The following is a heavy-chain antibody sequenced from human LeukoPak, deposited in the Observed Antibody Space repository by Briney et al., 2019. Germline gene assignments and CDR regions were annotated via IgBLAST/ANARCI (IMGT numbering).Heavy chain of an antibody. Sequence: SETLSLTCTVSGGSISSYYWSWIRQPPGKRLEWIGYIYYSGSTNYNPSLKSRVTISVDTSKNQFSLKLSSVTAADTAVYYCARPRRRWLQGALLYYFDYWGQGTLVTVSS. CDR3: ARPRRRWLQGALLYYFDY. J-gene: IGHJ4*02. D-gene: IGHD5-24*01. V-gene: IGHV4-59*01. CDR1: GGSISSYY. CDR2: IYYSGST.